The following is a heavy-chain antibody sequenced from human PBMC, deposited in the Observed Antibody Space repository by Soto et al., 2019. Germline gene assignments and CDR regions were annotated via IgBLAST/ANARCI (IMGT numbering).Heavy chain of an antibody. CDR1: GGSFKSGSYS. V-gene: IGHV4-61*01. D-gene: IGHD3-3*01. CDR3: ARDFAYFDS. J-gene: IGHJ4*02. Sequence: PSETLSLTCTVSGGSFKSGSYSWSWIRRPPGKGLEWIGYVYHTGRTSYNPSLKSRVSISMDTSKNQFSLSLDSVTAADTAVYFCARDFAYFDSWGQGTLVTVSS. CDR2: VYHTGRT.